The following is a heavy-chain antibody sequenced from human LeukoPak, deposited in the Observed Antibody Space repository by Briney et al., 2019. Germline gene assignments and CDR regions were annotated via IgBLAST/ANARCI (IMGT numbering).Heavy chain of an antibody. V-gene: IGHV1-2*02. Sequence: RASVKVSCKASGYTFTGYYMHWVRQAPGQGLEWMGWINPNSGGTNYAQKFQGRVTMTRDTSISTAYMELSSLRSDDMAVYYCARGIWSTTLTAYYLDYWGQGTLVTVSS. J-gene: IGHJ4*02. CDR3: ARGIWSTTLTAYYLDY. CDR1: GYTFTGYY. D-gene: IGHD2-21*02. CDR2: INPNSGGT.